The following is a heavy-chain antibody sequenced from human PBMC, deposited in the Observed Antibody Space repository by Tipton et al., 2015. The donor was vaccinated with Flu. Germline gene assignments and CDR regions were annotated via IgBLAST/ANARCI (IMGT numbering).Heavy chain of an antibody. CDR1: GFTVSSNY. J-gene: IGHJ3*02. Sequence: SLRLSCAASGFTVSSNYMSWVRQAPGKGLEWVSVIYSGGSTYYADSVKGRLTISRDNSKNTLYLQMNSLRAEDTSVYYCARDAGGGLGTAFDIWGQGTMVTVSS. CDR3: ARDAGGGLGTAFDI. V-gene: IGHV3-66*02. D-gene: IGHD2-2*01. CDR2: IYSGGST.